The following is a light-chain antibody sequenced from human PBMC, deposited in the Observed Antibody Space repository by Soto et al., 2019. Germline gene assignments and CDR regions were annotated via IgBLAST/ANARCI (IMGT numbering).Light chain of an antibody. CDR2: DVS. Sequence: QSVLTQPASVSGSPGQSITISCAGTSADIGAFSYVSWYQHHPGKAPQLLINDVSNRPSGVSARFSASKSANTASLTISGLQTDDEADYYCSSYSTSSALVFGGGTKLTVL. J-gene: IGLJ2*01. V-gene: IGLV2-14*03. CDR1: SADIGAFSY. CDR3: SSYSTSSALV.